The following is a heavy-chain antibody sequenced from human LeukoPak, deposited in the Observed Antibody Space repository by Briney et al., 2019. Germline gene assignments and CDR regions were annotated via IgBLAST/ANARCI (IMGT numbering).Heavy chain of an antibody. J-gene: IGHJ4*02. CDR3: ARRSGDDYFRADY. CDR1: GGSISSGDYY. CDR2: IYYSGST. D-gene: IGHD2/OR15-2a*01. Sequence: SQTLSLTCTVSGGSISSGDYYWSWIRQPPGKGLEWIGYIYYSGSTYYNLSLKSRVTISVDTSKNQFSLKLSSVTAADTAVYYCARRSGDDYFRADYWGQGTLVTVSS. V-gene: IGHV4-30-4*01.